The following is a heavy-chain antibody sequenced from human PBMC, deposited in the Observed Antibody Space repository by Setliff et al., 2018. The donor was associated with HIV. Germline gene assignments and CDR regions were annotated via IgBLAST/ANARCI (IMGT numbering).Heavy chain of an antibody. CDR2: IYYSGST. J-gene: IGHJ4*02. D-gene: IGHD2-2*01. V-gene: IGHV4-38-2*01. CDR1: GYSISSGYY. Sequence: SETLSLTCAVSGYSISSGYYWGWIRQPPGHGLEWMGSIYYSGSTYYNQSLRSRVTISGDMSKNKFSLKLSSVTAADTAVYYCARHEPTLGYCSSTSCYWATWGQGTLVTVSS. CDR3: ARHEPTLGYCSSTSCYWAT.